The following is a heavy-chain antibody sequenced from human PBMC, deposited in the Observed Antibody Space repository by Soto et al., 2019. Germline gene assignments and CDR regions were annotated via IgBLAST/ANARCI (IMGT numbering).Heavy chain of an antibody. V-gene: IGHV3-30-3*01. CDR2: ISYDGSNK. CDR3: AREEGYYGSGSSSTYYYYYGMDV. J-gene: IGHJ6*02. D-gene: IGHD3-10*01. Sequence: GGSLRLSCAASGFTFSSYAMHWVRQAPGKGLEWVAVISYDGSNKYYADSVKGRFTISRDNSKNTLYLQMNSLRAEDTAVYYCAREEGYYGSGSSSTYYYYYGMDVWGQGTTVTVSS. CDR1: GFTFSSYA.